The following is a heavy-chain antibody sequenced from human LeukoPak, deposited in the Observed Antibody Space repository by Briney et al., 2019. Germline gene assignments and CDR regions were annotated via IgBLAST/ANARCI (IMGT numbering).Heavy chain of an antibody. Sequence: GGSLRLSCAASGFTFSSYSMNWVRQAPGKGLEWVSYISSSSSTIYYADSVKGRFTISRDNAKNSLYLQMNSLRDEDTAVYYCARDMGGDRELRFLEWSRPHNYFDYWGQGTLVTVSS. CDR3: ARDMGGDRELRFLEWSRPHNYFDY. CDR2: ISSSSSTI. CDR1: GFTFSSYS. J-gene: IGHJ4*02. V-gene: IGHV3-48*02. D-gene: IGHD3-3*01.